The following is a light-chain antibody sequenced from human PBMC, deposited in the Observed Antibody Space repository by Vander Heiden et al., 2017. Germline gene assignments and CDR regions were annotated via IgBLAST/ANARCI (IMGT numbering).Light chain of an antibody. CDR2: FGS. CDR1: QSLLHSNGYNY. Sequence: DILMTQSPLSLTVTPGEPASISCRSSQSLLHSNGYNYLDWYVQKPGQSPQLLIYFGSHRASGVPDRFSGSGSGTDFTLKLSRVEAEDVGVYYCMQALQSWTFGQGTKVEIK. V-gene: IGKV2-28*01. J-gene: IGKJ1*01. CDR3: MQALQSWT.